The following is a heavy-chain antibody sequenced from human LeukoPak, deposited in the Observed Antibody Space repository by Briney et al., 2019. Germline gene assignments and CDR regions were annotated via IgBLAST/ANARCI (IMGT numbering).Heavy chain of an antibody. CDR2: IIPIFGTA. J-gene: IGHJ4*02. CDR3: ARGIAVAGTSFDY. D-gene: IGHD6-19*01. Sequence: SVRVSCKASGGTFSSYAISWVRQAPGQGLEWMGGIIPIFGTANYAQKFQGRVTITADESTSTAYMELSSLRSEDTAVYYCARGIAVAGTSFDYWGQGTLVTVSS. V-gene: IGHV1-69*13. CDR1: GGTFSSYA.